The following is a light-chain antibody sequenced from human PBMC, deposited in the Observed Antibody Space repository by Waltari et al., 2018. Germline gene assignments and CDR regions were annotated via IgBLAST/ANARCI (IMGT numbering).Light chain of an antibody. J-gene: IGKJ2*01. V-gene: IGKV1-39*01. CDR3: QHTFETPYS. CDR2: ATS. CDR1: ENIGSY. Sequence: DIQMTQSPSSLSASIGDRVTITCRESENIGSYLNWYQQRTGEAPKLLIYATSTFQTEVPSMFSGSGSRTDFTLTISSLQPEDFATYYCQHTFETPYSFGQGTKLESK.